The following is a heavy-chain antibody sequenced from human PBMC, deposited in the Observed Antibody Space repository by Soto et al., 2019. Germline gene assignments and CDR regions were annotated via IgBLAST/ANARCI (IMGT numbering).Heavy chain of an antibody. CDR3: ARHVARSILTGYYLNLFDP. J-gene: IGHJ5*02. Sequence: QVQLVQSGAEVKKPGSSVKVSCKASVGTFSRYAISWVRQAPGQGLECMGGVIPIFGTGTYAQKVQCRVTISADKSTSAADMVRSSMRSEDTAVYYCARHVARSILTGYYLNLFDPWGQGTLVTVSS. CDR1: VGTFSRYA. CDR2: VIPIFGTG. V-gene: IGHV1-69*06. D-gene: IGHD3-9*01.